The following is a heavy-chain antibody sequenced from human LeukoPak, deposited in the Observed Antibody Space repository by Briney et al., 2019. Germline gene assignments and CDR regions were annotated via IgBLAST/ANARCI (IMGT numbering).Heavy chain of an antibody. J-gene: IGHJ4*02. V-gene: IGHV3-30*02. CDR3: ARGGGNCLDY. D-gene: IGHD3-16*01. CDR2: IRYDGNNK. CDR1: GFTFNMYG. Sequence: PGGSLRLSCVASGFTFNMYGMHWVRQAPGKGLEWVGIIRYDGNNKNNADSVKGRFTISRDNSKNTLYLQMNSLRAEDTAVYYCARGGGNCLDYWGQGTLVAVSS.